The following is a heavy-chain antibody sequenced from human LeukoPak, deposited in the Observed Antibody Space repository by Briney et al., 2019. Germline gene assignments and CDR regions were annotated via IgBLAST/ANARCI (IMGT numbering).Heavy chain of an antibody. V-gene: IGHV3-30*01. CDR2: ISYDGSNK. CDR1: GFTFSSYA. CDR3: ARDSGTRGVEYYFDY. J-gene: IGHJ4*02. Sequence: PGGSLRLSCAASGFTFSSYAMHWVRQAPGKGLEWVAVISYDGSNKYYADSVKGRFTISRDNSKNTLYLQMNSLRAEDTAVYYCARDSGTRGVEYYFDYWGQGTLVTVSS. D-gene: IGHD3-10*01.